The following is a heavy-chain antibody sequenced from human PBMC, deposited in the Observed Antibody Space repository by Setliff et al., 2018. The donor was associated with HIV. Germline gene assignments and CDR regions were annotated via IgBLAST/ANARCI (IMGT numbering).Heavy chain of an antibody. CDR2: IFPLDSET. CDR1: EYFFRPSW. CDR3: TRHPLQPEVSGYFYLMDV. V-gene: IGHV5-51*01. D-gene: IGHD2-21*01. J-gene: IGHJ6*04. Sequence: GESLKISCKGPEYFFRPSWIGWVRQLPGKGLEWVAVIFPLDSETRYNPSLEGHVTISVDKSINTAYLQWSSLRASDTAVYYCTRHPLQPEVSGYFYLMDVWGTGTTVTVSS.